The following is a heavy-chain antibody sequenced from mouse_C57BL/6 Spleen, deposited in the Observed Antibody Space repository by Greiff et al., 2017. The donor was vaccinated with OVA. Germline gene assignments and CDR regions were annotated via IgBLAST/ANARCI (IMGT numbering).Heavy chain of an antibody. J-gene: IGHJ4*01. CDR2: IYPSDSET. CDR3: ARVLGRYYAMDY. V-gene: IGHV1-61*01. CDR1: GYTFTRYW. Sequence: QVQLHQPGAELVRPGSSVKLSCKASGYTFTRYWMDWVKQRPGQGLEWIGNIYPSDSETHYNQKLKDKATLTVDKSSSTAYMQLSILTSEDSAVYYCARVLGRYYAMDYWGQGTSVTVSS. D-gene: IGHD4-1*01.